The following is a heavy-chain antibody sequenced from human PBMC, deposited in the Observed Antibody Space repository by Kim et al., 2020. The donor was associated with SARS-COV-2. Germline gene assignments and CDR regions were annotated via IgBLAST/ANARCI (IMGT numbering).Heavy chain of an antibody. CDR2: INAGNGNT. D-gene: IGHD6-19*01. V-gene: IGHV1-3*01. Sequence: ASVKVSCKASGYTFTSYAMHWVRQAPGQRLEWMGWINAGNGNTKYSQKFQGRVTITRDTSASTAYMELSSLRSEDTAVYYCAREDQVAGIYFDYWGQGTLVTVSS. CDR3: AREDQVAGIYFDY. J-gene: IGHJ4*02. CDR1: GYTFTSYA.